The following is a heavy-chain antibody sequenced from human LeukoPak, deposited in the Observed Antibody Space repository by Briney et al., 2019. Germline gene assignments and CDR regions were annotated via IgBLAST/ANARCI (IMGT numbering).Heavy chain of an antibody. CDR2: IYYSGST. CDR3: ARVRAAAGIPYYGMDV. D-gene: IGHD6-13*01. J-gene: IGHJ6*02. V-gene: IGHV4-59*01. Sequence: SETLSLTCAVYGGSFSGYYWSWIRQPPGKGLEWIGYIYYSGSTNYNPSLKSRVTISVDTSKNQFSLKLSSVTAADTAVYYCARVRAAAGIPYYGMDVWGQGTTVTVSS. CDR1: GGSFSGYY.